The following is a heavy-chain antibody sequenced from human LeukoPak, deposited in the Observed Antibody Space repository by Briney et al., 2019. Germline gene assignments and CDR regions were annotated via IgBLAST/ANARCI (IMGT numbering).Heavy chain of an antibody. J-gene: IGHJ6*03. V-gene: IGHV3-30*02. CDR3: ARVHVDIVVVPAARFTYYYYMDV. CDR2: IQYDGSNE. D-gene: IGHD2-2*01. Sequence: GGSLRLSCAASRFTFSSYGMHWVRQAPGKGLECVAYIQYDGSNEQYADSVKGRFSISRDSSKNILYLQMNSLRAEDTAVYYCARVHVDIVVVPAARFTYYYYMDVWGKGTTVTISS. CDR1: RFTFSSYG.